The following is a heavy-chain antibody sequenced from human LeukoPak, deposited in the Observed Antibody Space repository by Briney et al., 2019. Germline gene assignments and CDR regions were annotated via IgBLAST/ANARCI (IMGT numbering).Heavy chain of an antibody. CDR3: ARESGGIAAAGHFDY. D-gene: IGHD6-13*01. CDR2: ISSSGSTI. CDR1: RFTFSSYE. J-gene: IGHJ4*02. V-gene: IGHV3-48*03. Sequence: GGSLRLSCAASRFTFSSYEMNWVRQAPGKGLEWVSYISSSGSTIYYADSVKGRFTISRDNAKNSLYLQMNSLRAEDTAVYYCARESGGIAAAGHFDYWGQGTLVTVSS.